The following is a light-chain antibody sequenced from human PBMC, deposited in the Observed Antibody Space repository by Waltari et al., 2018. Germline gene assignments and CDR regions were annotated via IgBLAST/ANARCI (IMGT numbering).Light chain of an antibody. J-gene: IGKJ2*01. CDR3: QHYGSSPPVT. V-gene: IGKV3-20*01. CDR2: AAS. CDR1: QSVSSSY. Sequence: ESVLTQSPGTLSLSPGARATLSCRVSQSVSSSYLSWYQQKPGQAPRLLLYAASSRATGIPDRFRGSGAGTDFTLTISRLEPGDFAVYYGQHYGSSPPVTFGQVTKLEI.